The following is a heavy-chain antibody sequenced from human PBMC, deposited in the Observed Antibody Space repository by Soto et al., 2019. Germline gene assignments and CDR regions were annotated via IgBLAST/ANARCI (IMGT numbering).Heavy chain of an antibody. CDR1: GFTFINYA. J-gene: IGHJ2*01. CDR2: ISGGGDAA. CDR3: ARKILGSTSRPNYWYFDL. D-gene: IGHD2-2*01. Sequence: EVHLLESGGGLVQPGGSLRLSCAGSGFTFINYAMNWVRQAPGKGLEWVSSISGGGDAAFFPDSVRGRFTISRDNSQNTVTLQMNSLGVDDTAVYYCARKILGSTSRPNYWYFDLWGRGTLVTVPS. V-gene: IGHV3-23*01.